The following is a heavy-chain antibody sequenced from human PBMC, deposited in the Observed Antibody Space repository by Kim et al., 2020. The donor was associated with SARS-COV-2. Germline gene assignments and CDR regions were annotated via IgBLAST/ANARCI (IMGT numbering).Heavy chain of an antibody. CDR3: ARGGHCWSRSWHGFEY. Sequence: DSLNGRFTISRDSAKNSLYLQVNSLRVEDTAVYYCARGGHCWSRSWHGFEYGGQGTLVTVSS. D-gene: IGHD3-3*02. J-gene: IGHJ4*02. V-gene: IGHV3-11*06.